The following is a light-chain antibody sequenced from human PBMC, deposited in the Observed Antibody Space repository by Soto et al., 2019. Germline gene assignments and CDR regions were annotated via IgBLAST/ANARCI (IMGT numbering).Light chain of an antibody. J-gene: IGLJ1*01. CDR1: SSDLGDYNY. V-gene: IGLV2-14*03. CDR2: DVS. Sequence: QSVLTQPASVSGSPGQSITISCTGASSDLGDYNYVSWYQQHPGKAPKLMIYDVSSRPSGVSDRFSGSKSGNTASLTISGLQAEDEAEYYCTSYTTTGTYVFATGTQLTVL. CDR3: TSYTTTGTYV.